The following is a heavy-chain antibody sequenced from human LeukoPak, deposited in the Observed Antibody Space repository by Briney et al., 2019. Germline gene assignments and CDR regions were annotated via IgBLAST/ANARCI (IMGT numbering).Heavy chain of an antibody. CDR3: ARDGYCSGGSCYAEFDP. J-gene: IGHJ5*02. V-gene: IGHV1-69*05. CDR2: IIPIFGAA. Sequence: SVKVSCKASGGTFSSYAISWVRQAPGQGLEWMGGIIPIFGAANYAQKLQGRVTMTTDTSTSTAYMEPRSLRSDDTAVYYCARDGYCSGGSCYAEFDPWGQGTLVTVSS. D-gene: IGHD2-15*01. CDR1: GGTFSSYA.